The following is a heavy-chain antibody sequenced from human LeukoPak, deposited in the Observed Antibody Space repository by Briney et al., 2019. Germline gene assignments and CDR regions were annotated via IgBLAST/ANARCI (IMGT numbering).Heavy chain of an antibody. Sequence: SSETLSLTCTVSGGSISSYYWSWIRQPPGKGLEWIGYIYYSGSTNYNPSLKSRVTISVDTSKNQFSLKLSSVTAADTAVCYCARSGPGLRFDYWGQGTLVTVSS. D-gene: IGHD1-14*01. CDR1: GGSISSYY. V-gene: IGHV4-59*01. J-gene: IGHJ4*02. CDR2: IYYSGST. CDR3: ARSGPGLRFDY.